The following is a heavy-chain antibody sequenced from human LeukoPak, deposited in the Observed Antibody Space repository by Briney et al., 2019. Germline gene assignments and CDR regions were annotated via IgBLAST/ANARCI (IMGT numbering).Heavy chain of an antibody. V-gene: IGHV3-23*01. CDR3: ARVGRDSQHLDY. D-gene: IGHD2-15*01. J-gene: IGHJ4*02. CDR2: ISGDGGGT. CDR1: GFTFNNFV. Sequence: GGSLRLSCAASGFTFNNFVMSWLRQAPGKGLEWVSSISGDGGGTYYDDSVKGRFTISRDNAKNSLYLQMNSLRAEDTAVYYCARVGRDSQHLDYWGPGTLVTVSS.